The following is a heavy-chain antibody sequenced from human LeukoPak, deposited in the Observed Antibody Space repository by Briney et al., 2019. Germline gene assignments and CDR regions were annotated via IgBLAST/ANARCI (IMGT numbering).Heavy chain of an antibody. CDR3: ARDLTGYFKFDF. Sequence: PSETLSLTCTVSGGSIGNGGFYLNWIRQHPGKGLEWIGSIYRSGSTYYNPSLYNPSLKSRVIMSLDTSKNQFSPKLNSVTAADTAVYYCARDLTGYFKFDFWGQGTLVTVSS. J-gene: IGHJ4*02. CDR1: GGSIGNGGFY. V-gene: IGHV4-31*03. CDR2: IYRSGST. D-gene: IGHD3-9*01.